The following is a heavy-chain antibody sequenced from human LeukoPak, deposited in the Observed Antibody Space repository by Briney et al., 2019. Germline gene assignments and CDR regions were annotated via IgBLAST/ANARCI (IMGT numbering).Heavy chain of an antibody. CDR3: AKDQHIVVVIAIRGYYFDY. J-gene: IGHJ4*02. D-gene: IGHD2-21*01. Sequence: PGGSLRLSCAASGFTFSSYAMSWVRQAPGKGLEWVSAISGSGGSTYYADSVKGRFTISRDNSKNTLYLQMNSLRAEDTAVYYCAKDQHIVVVIAIRGYYFDYWGQGTLVTVSS. CDR1: GFTFSSYA. V-gene: IGHV3-23*01. CDR2: ISGSGGST.